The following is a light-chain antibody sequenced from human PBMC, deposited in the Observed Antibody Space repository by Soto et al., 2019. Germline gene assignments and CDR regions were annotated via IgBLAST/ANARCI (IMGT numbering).Light chain of an antibody. CDR1: QSVSSSY. J-gene: IGKJ1*01. CDR2: GVS. CDR3: QQYSSSWT. V-gene: IGKV3-20*01. Sequence: IVLTQSPGTLSLSPWERATLSCRASQSVSSSYLAWYQQKPGQAPRLLIYGVSSRATGVPDRFSGSGSGSDFTLTISRLEPEDFAVYYCQQYSSSWTFGQGTKVDIK.